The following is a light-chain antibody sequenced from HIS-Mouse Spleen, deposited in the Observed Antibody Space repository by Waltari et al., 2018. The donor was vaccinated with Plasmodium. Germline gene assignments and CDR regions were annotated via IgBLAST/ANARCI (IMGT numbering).Light chain of an antibody. V-gene: IGLV2-11*01. Sequence: QSALTQPRPVSGSPGQSVTISCTGTSSDVGGYNYVSWYQQHPSKATNLMIYDGSKRRAVVPDRFSVSKAGNTASLTISWLQAEDEADSYCCSYAGSYTYVYGTGTKVTVL. CDR1: SSDVGGYNY. CDR3: CSYAGSYTYV. CDR2: DGS. J-gene: IGLJ1*01.